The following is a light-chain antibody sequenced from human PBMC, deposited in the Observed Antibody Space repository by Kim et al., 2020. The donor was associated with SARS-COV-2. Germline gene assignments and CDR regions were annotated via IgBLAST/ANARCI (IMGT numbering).Light chain of an antibody. J-gene: IGKJ4*01. CDR3: QQYDSLT. V-gene: IGKV3-20*01. Sequence: EIVLTQSPGTLSLSPGERATLSCRASQSLSSSYLVWYQQKPGQAPRLLIYGASSRATGIPDRFSGSGSGTDLTLTISRLEPEDFAVYYCQQYDSLTFGGGTNVDIK. CDR1: QSLSSSY. CDR2: GAS.